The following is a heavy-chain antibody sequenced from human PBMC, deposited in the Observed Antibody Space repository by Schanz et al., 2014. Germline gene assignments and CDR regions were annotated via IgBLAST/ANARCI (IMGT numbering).Heavy chain of an antibody. J-gene: IGHJ4*02. CDR3: ARDQWLVGGWYFDY. D-gene: IGHD6-19*01. V-gene: IGHV3-74*01. CDR2: IGGTGDST. CDR1: GFTFNDYW. Sequence: EVQLVESGGGLVQPGGSLRLSCAASGFTFNDYWMHWVRQAPGKGLVWVSTIGGTGDSTYYADSVKGRFTISRDNSKNTLYLQMNSLRAEDTAVYYCARDQWLVGGWYFDYWGQGTLVAVSS.